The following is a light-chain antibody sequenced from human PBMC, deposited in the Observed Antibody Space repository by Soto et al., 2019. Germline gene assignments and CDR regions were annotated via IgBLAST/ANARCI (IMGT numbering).Light chain of an antibody. CDR3: MQALENPPIT. V-gene: IGKV2-28*01. CDR2: LAS. J-gene: IGKJ5*01. CDR1: QSLLHRNGDNY. Sequence: DIRMIQSPLSLPVTLGEPAFISCRSSQSLLHRNGDNYLEWYLQKPGQSPQLLIYLASNRASGVPDRFSGSGSGTDFTLTISRVEAEDVGVYYCMQALENPPITFGQGTRLEIK.